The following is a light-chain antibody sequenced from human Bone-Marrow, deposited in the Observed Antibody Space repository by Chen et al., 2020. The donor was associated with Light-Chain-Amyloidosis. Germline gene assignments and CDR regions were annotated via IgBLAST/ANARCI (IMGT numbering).Light chain of an antibody. V-gene: IGLV3-25*03. CDR3: QSADSSGTYEVI. CDR2: RDT. Sequence: SSDLTQPPSVPVSPGPPARITCSGDDLPTKYAYWYQQKPGQAPVLVLHRDTERPSGISERFPGSSSGATATLTISGVQAEDEADYHCQSADSSGTYEVIFGGGTKLTVL. J-gene: IGLJ2*01. CDR1: DLPTKY.